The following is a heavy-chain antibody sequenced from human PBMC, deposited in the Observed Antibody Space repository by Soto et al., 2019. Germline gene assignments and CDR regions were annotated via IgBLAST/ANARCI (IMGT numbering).Heavy chain of an antibody. V-gene: IGHV3-23*01. CDR3: AKVIKRHYYDSSGYYHNDY. CDR2: ISGSGGST. Sequence: LRLSCAASGFTFSSYAMSWVRQAPGKGLEWVSAISGSGGSTYYADSVKGRFTISRDNSKNTLYLQMNSLRAEDTAVYYCAKVIKRHYYDSSGYYHNDYWGQGTLGTVAS. J-gene: IGHJ4*02. D-gene: IGHD3-22*01. CDR1: GFTFSSYA.